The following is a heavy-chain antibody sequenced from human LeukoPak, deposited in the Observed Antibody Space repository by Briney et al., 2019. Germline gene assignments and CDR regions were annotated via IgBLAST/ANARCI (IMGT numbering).Heavy chain of an antibody. V-gene: IGHV3-53*01. J-gene: IGHJ3*02. Sequence: GGSLRLSCAASGFTFSSNYMSWVRQAPGKGLEWDSVIYSGGSTYYADSVKGRFTISRDNSKNTLYLQMNSLRAEDTAVYYCARIYDSSGYYYSDAFDIWGQGTMVTVSS. CDR2: IYSGGST. CDR3: ARIYDSSGYYYSDAFDI. D-gene: IGHD3-22*01. CDR1: GFTFSSNY.